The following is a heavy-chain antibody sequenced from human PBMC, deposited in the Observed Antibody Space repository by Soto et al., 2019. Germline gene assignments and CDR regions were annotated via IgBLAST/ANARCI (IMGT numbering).Heavy chain of an antibody. J-gene: IGHJ3*02. D-gene: IGHD3-22*01. CDR3: ARDPGWYDSTEDAFDI. CDR2: INPSGGST. Sequence: QVQLVQSGAEVKKPGASVKVSCKASGYTFTSYYMHWVRQAPGQGLEWMGIINPSGGSTSYAQKFQGRVTMTRDTSTSTVYMELSSLRSEDTAVYYCARDPGWYDSTEDAFDIWGQGTMVTVSS. CDR1: GYTFTSYY. V-gene: IGHV1-46*01.